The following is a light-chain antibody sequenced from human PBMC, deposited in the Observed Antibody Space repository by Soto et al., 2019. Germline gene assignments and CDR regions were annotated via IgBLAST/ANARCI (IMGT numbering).Light chain of an antibody. V-gene: IGLV2-14*01. CDR3: SSYTSSSTLGVV. Sequence: QSPLTQPASVSGTPGQSITISCTGTSSDVGGYNYVSWYQQHPGKAPILMIYDVSNRPSGVSNRFSGSKSGNTASLTISGLQAEDEADYYCSSYTSSSTLGVVFGGGTKLTVI. CDR1: SSDVGGYNY. J-gene: IGLJ2*01. CDR2: DVS.